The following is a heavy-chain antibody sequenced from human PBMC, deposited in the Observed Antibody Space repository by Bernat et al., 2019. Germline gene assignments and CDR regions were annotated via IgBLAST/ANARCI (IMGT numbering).Heavy chain of an antibody. CDR2: VNHSGST. J-gene: IGHJ4*02. CDR3: ARKSLADDY. D-gene: IGHD3-16*01. V-gene: IGHV4-34*01. Sequence: QVQLQQWGAGLLKPSETLSLTCAVSGVSLSGYWGSWFRQPPGKGLEWIGEVNHSGSTNYNPSLKRRVTISADTSKKHFSLKLTSVTAADTAVYYCARKSLADDYWGQGTLVTVSS. CDR1: GVSLSGYW.